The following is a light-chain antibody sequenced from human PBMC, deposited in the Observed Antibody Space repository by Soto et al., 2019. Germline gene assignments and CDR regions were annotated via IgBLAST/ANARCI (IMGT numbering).Light chain of an antibody. V-gene: IGKV3-11*01. CDR2: DAS. Sequence: EIVLTQSPATLSLSPGERATLSCRASQRVSSYLDWYQQKPGQAPRLLIYDASNRATGIPARFSGSGSGTDFTLTISSLEPEDFAVYYCQQRSNWLLTFGGGTKVEIK. J-gene: IGKJ4*01. CDR3: QQRSNWLLT. CDR1: QRVSSY.